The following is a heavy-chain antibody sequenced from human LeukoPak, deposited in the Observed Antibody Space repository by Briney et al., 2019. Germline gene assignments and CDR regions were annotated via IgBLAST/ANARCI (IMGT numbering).Heavy chain of an antibody. D-gene: IGHD2-21*01. CDR1: GFTFSSRW. CDR2: VNSDESST. Sequence: PGGSLRLSCAASGFTFSSRWMHWVRQAPGKGLVWVSHVNSDESSTNYADSVKGRFTISRDNTKNTLYQQMNSLRAEDTAVYYCASDDSYAFDIWGQGTMVTVSS. CDR3: ASDDSYAFDI. J-gene: IGHJ3*02. V-gene: IGHV3-74*01.